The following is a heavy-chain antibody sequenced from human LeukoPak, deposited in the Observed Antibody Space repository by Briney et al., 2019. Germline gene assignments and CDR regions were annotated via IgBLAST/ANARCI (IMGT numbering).Heavy chain of an antibody. D-gene: IGHD6-13*01. CDR2: IYTSGST. J-gene: IGHJ4*02. V-gene: IGHV4-4*07. CDR1: GGSISSYY. Sequence: SETLSLTCTVSGGSISSYYWSWIRQPAGKGLEWIGRIYTSGSTNYNPSLKSRVTMSVDTSKNQFSLKLSSVTAADTAVYYCASGSTAAAAYPPQNWGQGTLVTVSS. CDR3: ASGSTAAAAYPPQN.